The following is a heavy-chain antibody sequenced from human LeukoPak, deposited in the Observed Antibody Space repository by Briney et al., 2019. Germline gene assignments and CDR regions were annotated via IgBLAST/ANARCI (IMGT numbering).Heavy chain of an antibody. J-gene: IGHJ4*02. CDR1: GFTFSDYY. D-gene: IGHD5-24*01. CDR2: ISSSGSTI. V-gene: IGHV3-11*01. CDR3: ARVRNRDGYNSPLRY. Sequence: GGSLRLSCAASGFTFSDYYMSWIRQAPGKGLEWVSYISSSGSTIYYADSVKGRFTISSDNAKNSLYLQMNSLRAEDTAVYYCARVRNRDGYNSPLRYWGQGTLVTVSS.